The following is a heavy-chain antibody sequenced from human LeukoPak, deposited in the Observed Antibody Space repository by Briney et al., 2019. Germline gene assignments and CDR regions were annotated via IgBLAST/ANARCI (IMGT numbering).Heavy chain of an antibody. CDR2: IYYSGST. J-gene: IGHJ4*02. Sequence: PSGTLSLTCTVSGGSISSGGYYWSWIRQHPGKGLEWIGYIYYSGSTYYNPSLKSRVTISVDTSKNQFSLKLSSVTAADTAVYYCARMVRGVIPFDYWGQGTLVTASS. D-gene: IGHD3-10*01. V-gene: IGHV4-31*03. CDR1: GGSISSGGYY. CDR3: ARMVRGVIPFDY.